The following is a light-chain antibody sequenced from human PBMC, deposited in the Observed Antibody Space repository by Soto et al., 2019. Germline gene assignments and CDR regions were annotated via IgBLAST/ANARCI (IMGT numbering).Light chain of an antibody. J-gene: IGKJ4*01. CDR3: QQYNNWPLT. Sequence: ETVMTQTPATLSVSPGDRATLSCRASQSISNNLAWYQQKPGQAPRLLIYDASARATGIPARFSGSGSGTEFTLTISSLLSEDVAVYSCQQYNNWPLTFGGGTKVEIK. CDR1: QSISNN. CDR2: DAS. V-gene: IGKV3D-15*01.